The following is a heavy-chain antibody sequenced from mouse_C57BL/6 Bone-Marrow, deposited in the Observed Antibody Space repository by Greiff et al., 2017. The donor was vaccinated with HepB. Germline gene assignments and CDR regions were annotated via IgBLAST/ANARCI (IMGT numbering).Heavy chain of an antibody. CDR3: ARDSTSTVVAPGFAY. CDR2: IYPGSGST. J-gene: IGHJ3*01. Sequence: QVQLKQSGAELVKPGASVKMSCKASGYTFTSYWITWVKQRPGQGLEWIGDIYPGSGSTNYNEKFKCKATLTVDTSSSTAYMQLRRLTSEDSAVYYWARDSTSTVVAPGFAYWGQGTLVTVSA. D-gene: IGHD1-1*01. V-gene: IGHV1-55*01. CDR1: GYTFTSYW.